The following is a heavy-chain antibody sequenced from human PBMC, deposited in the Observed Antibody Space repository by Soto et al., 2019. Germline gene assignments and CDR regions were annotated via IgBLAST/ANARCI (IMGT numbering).Heavy chain of an antibody. D-gene: IGHD1-1*01. CDR1: GGSISSSSYY. CDR3: ARQNGGLTPTPLFDY. J-gene: IGHJ4*02. Sequence: QLQLQESGPGLVKPSETLSLTCTVSGGSISSSSYYWGWIRQPPGKGLEWIGSIYYSGSTYYNPSLKSRVTISVDTSKNQFSLKLSSVTAADTAVYYCARQNGGLTPTPLFDYWGQGTLVTVSS. V-gene: IGHV4-39*01. CDR2: IYYSGST.